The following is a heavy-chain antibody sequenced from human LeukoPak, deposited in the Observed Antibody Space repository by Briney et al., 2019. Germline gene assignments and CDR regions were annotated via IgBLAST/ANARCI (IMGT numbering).Heavy chain of an antibody. CDR3: AKASIGYCSSTSCYVGAFDI. CDR2: ISWNSGSI. J-gene: IGHJ3*02. Sequence: PGGSLRLSCAASGFTFDDYAMHWVRQAPGKGLEWVSGISWNSGSIGYADSVKGRFTISRDNAKNSLYLQMNSLRAEDTALYYCAKASIGYCSSTSCYVGAFDIWGQGTMVTVSS. CDR1: GFTFDDYA. D-gene: IGHD2-2*01. V-gene: IGHV3-9*01.